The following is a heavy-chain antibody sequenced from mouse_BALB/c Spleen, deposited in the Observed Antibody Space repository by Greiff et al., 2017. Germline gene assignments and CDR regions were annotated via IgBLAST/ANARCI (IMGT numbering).Heavy chain of an antibody. CDR2: ISDGGSYT. V-gene: IGHV5-4*02. D-gene: IGHD1-1*01. Sequence: EVKLMESGGGLVKPGGSLKLSCAASGFTFSDYYMYWVRQTPEKRLEWVATISDGGSYTYYPDSVKGRFTISRDNAKNNLYLQMSSLKSEDTAMYYCARPHGSSYLPWFAYWGQGTLVTVSA. J-gene: IGHJ3*01. CDR1: GFTFSDYY. CDR3: ARPHGSSYLPWFAY.